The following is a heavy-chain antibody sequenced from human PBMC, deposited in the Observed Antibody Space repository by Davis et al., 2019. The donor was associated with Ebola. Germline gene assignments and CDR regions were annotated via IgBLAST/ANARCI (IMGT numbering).Heavy chain of an antibody. D-gene: IGHD5-18*01. CDR2: IYYSGST. Sequence: MPSETLSLTCTVSGDSISNYYWSWIRQPPGKGLEWIGYIYYSGSTNYNPSLKSRVTISVDTSKNQFSLKLSSVTAADTAVYYCARSGGGYSYGGPSTWGQGTLVTVSS. CDR3: ARSGGGYSYGGPST. CDR1: GDSISNYY. J-gene: IGHJ4*02. V-gene: IGHV4-59*12.